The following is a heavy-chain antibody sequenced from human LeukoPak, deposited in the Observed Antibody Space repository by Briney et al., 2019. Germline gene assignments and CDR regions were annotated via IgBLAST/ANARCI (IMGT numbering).Heavy chain of an antibody. Sequence: GASLQISCEGSGYRFTNYWIAWVRRMPGKGLEWMGFIYPGDSDARYSPSFQGQVTISADKSINTVYLQWNSLKASDSAMYYCARHTSSWYSASSSGMDVWGQGTTVTVSS. V-gene: IGHV5-51*01. D-gene: IGHD6-13*01. CDR1: GYRFTNYW. CDR2: IYPGDSDA. CDR3: ARHTSSWYSASSSGMDV. J-gene: IGHJ6*02.